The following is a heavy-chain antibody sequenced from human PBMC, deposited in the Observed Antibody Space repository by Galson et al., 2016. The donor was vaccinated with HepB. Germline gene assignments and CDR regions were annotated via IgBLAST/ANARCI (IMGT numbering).Heavy chain of an antibody. Sequence: CAISGDSVSSDSATWDWIRQSPSRGLEWLGRTYYRYKWHNDYALSVKSRISINTDTSKNQISLQLNSVSPEDTAVYYCARVPLLFVDAVGYDAFDIWGQGTLVTVSS. CDR3: ARVPLLFVDAVGYDAFDI. V-gene: IGHV6-1*01. CDR2: TYYRYKWHN. CDR1: GDSVSSDSAT. J-gene: IGHJ3*02. D-gene: IGHD3-22*01.